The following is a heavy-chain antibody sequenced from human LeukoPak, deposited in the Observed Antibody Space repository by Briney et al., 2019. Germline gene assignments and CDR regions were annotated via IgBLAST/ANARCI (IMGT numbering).Heavy chain of an antibody. Sequence: GGSLRLSCAASGFTFSSYEMNWVRQAPGKGLEWVSYISSSGSTIYYADSVKGRFTISRDNAKNSLYLRMNSLRAEDTAVYYCARARRDGYNWANWYFDLWGRGTLVTVSS. CDR1: GFTFSSYE. V-gene: IGHV3-48*03. D-gene: IGHD5-24*01. CDR2: ISSSGSTI. CDR3: ARARRDGYNWANWYFDL. J-gene: IGHJ2*01.